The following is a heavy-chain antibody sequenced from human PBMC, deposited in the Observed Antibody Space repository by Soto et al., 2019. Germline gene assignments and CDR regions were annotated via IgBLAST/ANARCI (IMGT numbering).Heavy chain of an antibody. V-gene: IGHV3-7*01. CDR1: GVILSSYW. CDR2: IKPDGSGK. D-gene: IGHD3-3*01. J-gene: IGHJ3*02. CDR3: TSTIYYDFWSGYYAFDI. Sequence: EVQLVESGGGFVQPGGSLRLSCVGSGVILSSYWMSWVRQAPGKGLEWVANIKPDGSGKYYVDSVKGRFTISRDNAKNSLYLQMNSLRAEDTAVYYCTSTIYYDFWSGYYAFDIWGQGTMVTVSS.